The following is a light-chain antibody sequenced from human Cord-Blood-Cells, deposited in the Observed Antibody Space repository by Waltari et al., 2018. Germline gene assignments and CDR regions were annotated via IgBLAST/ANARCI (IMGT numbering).Light chain of an antibody. CDR2: EGS. J-gene: IGLJ2*01. Sequence: QSALTQPASVSGSPGPSITIPCTGTSSDVGSYNLVPWYQQHPGKAAKRMSYEGSKRPSGVSNRFSGSKSGNTASLTISGLQAEDEADYYCCSYAGSSTVVFGGGTKLTVL. CDR1: SSDVGSYNL. V-gene: IGLV2-23*01. CDR3: CSYAGSSTVV.